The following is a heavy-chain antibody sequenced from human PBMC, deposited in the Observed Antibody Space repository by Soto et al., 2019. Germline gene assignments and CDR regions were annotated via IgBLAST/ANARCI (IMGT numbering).Heavy chain of an antibody. CDR3: ARERWSTGCPMDV. CDR2: IYHSGST. V-gene: IGHV4-31*02. J-gene: IGHJ6*02. Sequence: SETLSLTCTVSGGFISSGGYYWAWIRQHPGKGLEWIGYIYHSGSTYYNPSLKSRVTISVDTSENQFSLRLSSVTAADTAIYYCARERWSTGCPMDVWGQGATVTVSS. CDR1: GGFISSGGYY. D-gene: IGHD2-2*01.